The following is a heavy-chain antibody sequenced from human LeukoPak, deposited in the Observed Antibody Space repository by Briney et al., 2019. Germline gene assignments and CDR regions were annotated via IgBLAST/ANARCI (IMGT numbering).Heavy chain of an antibody. CDR3: ARYDYGDYFSYFDY. CDR1: GGSISSYY. Sequence: SETLSLTCTVSGGSISSYYWSWIRQPPGKGLEWIGYIYYSGSTNYNPSLKSRVTISVDTSKNQFSLKLSSVTAADTAVYYCARYDYGDYFSYFDYWGQGTLVTVSS. V-gene: IGHV4-59*12. CDR2: IYYSGST. D-gene: IGHD4-17*01. J-gene: IGHJ4*02.